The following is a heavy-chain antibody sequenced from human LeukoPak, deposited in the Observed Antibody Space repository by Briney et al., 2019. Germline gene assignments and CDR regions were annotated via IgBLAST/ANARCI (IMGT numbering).Heavy chain of an antibody. Sequence: SQTLSLTCAIRGQCGSSSSDAGPWIRQSPSRGLEWLGRTYYRSKWYNDYAVSVKSRITINPDTSKNQFSLQLNSMTPEDTAVFECVGRNYWFDPWGQGTLVTVSS. CDR1: GQCGSSSSDA. V-gene: IGHV6-1*01. J-gene: IGHJ5*02. CDR3: VGRNYWFDP. CDR2: TYYRSKWYN. D-gene: IGHD1-14*01.